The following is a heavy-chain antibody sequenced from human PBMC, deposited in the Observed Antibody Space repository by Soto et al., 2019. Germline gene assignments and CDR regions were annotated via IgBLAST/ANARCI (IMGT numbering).Heavy chain of an antibody. V-gene: IGHV5-51*01. CDR3: ARRSRSGYDWVGYNWFDP. Sequence: PGESLKISCKGSGYTFPSHWIGWVRQVPGKGLEWMGIIYPGDSGTRYSPSFRGQVTISADKSISTAYLQWSSLQASDTAMYYCARRSRSGYDWVGYNWFDPWGQGTLVTVSS. J-gene: IGHJ5*02. CDR2: IYPGDSGT. D-gene: IGHD5-12*01. CDR1: GYTFPSHW.